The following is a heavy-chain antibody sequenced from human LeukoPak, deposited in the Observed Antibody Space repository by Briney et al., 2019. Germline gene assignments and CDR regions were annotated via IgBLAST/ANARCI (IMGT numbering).Heavy chain of an antibody. CDR3: ARTQLRFLEWLFFDY. CDR2: IWYDGSNK. Sequence: GGSLRLSCAASGFTFRTYGMHWVRQAPGKGLEWAAVIWYDGSNKYYADSVKGRFTISRDNSKNTLYLQMNSLRAEDTAVYYCARTQLRFLEWLFFDYWGQGTLVTVSS. V-gene: IGHV3-33*01. D-gene: IGHD3-3*01. CDR1: GFTFRTYG. J-gene: IGHJ4*02.